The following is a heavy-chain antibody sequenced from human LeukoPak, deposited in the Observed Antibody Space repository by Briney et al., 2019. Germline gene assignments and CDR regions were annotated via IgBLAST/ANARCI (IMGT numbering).Heavy chain of an antibody. J-gene: IGHJ1*01. D-gene: IGHD3-22*01. CDR3: ARAPSETGGYYPEYFRH. V-gene: IGHV3-7*01. Sequence: GVSLRLSCAASGFTFSNYWMSWVRQAPGKGLEWLADINQDGSEIYDVESVKGPLTISRDNGKNSLYLPINSLRADDTAVYYCARAPSETGGYYPEYFRHWGQGTL. CDR2: INQDGSEI. CDR1: GFTFSNYW.